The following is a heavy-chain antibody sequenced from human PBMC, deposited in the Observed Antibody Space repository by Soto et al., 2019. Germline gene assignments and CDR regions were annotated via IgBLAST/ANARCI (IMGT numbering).Heavy chain of an antibody. Sequence: EVQLVESGGGLVQPGGSLRLSCAASGFTFSSYNMNWVRQAPGKGLEWVSYISISSNTIYYADSVKGRFTISRDNAKNSLFLQMNSLRAEDTAVYYCASDSAPGYNSGHRAFDIWGQGTMVTVSS. CDR2: ISISSNTI. V-gene: IGHV3-48*01. CDR3: ASDSAPGYNSGHRAFDI. D-gene: IGHD6-19*01. CDR1: GFTFSSYN. J-gene: IGHJ3*02.